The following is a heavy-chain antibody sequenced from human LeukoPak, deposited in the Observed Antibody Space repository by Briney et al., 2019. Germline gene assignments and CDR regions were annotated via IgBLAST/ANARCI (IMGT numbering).Heavy chain of an antibody. D-gene: IGHD3-3*01. Sequence: SLRLPCAASGFTFDDYAMHWVRQAPGKGLEWVSGISWNSGSIAYADSVKGRFTISRDNAKNSLYLQMNSLRVEDMALYYCAKDRIGVLNGNGAFDIWGQGTMVTVSS. CDR3: AKDRIGVLNGNGAFDI. V-gene: IGHV3-9*03. J-gene: IGHJ3*02. CDR1: GFTFDDYA. CDR2: ISWNSGSI.